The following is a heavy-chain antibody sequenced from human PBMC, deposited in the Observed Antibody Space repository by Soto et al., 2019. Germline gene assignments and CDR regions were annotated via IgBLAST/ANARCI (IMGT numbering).Heavy chain of an antibody. V-gene: IGHV5-51*01. Sequence: PGESLKISCKGSGYSFTTYWIAWVRQMPGKGLECMGIIYPGDSDTRYSPSFQGQVTISADKSINTAYLQWSSLKASDSAIYYCGRPFDTSGWYDHWGQGTLVTVSS. J-gene: IGHJ5*02. CDR3: GRPFDTSGWYDH. D-gene: IGHD6-19*01. CDR2: IYPGDSDT. CDR1: GYSFTTYW.